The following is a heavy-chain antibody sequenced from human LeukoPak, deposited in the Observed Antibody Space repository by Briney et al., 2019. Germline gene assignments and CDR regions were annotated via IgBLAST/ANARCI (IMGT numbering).Heavy chain of an antibody. V-gene: IGHV4-34*01. J-gene: IGHJ5*02. CDR2: INHGGST. D-gene: IGHD3-3*01. CDR1: GGPFSGFY. CDR3: ARGIFFGRHSEYIWVDA. Sequence: SETLSLTCAVYGGPFSGFYWSWSRQPPGKGLEWSGEINHGGSTNYNPSLKSPVTISVDTSKNQISLGLSSMTAADTAVYYCARGIFFGRHSEYIWVDAWGQGTLVTVSS.